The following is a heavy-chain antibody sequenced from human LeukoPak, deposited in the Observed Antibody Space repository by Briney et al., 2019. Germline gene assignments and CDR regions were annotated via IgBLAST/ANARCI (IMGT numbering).Heavy chain of an antibody. V-gene: IGHV3-30-3*01. CDR2: ISYDGSNK. J-gene: IGHJ4*02. CDR1: GFTFSSYA. D-gene: IGHD2-15*01. Sequence: GGSLRLSCAASGFTFSSYALHWVRQAPGKGLEWVAVISYDGSNKYYGDSVKGRFTISRDNSKNTLYLQMNSLRAEDTAVYYCARQGSVVAANFDYWGQGTLVSVSS. CDR3: ARQGSVVAANFDY.